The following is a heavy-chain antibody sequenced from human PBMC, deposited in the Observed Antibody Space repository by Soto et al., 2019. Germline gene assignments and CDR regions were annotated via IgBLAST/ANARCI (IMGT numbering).Heavy chain of an antibody. Sequence: SETLSLTSDLSGYVITNGYHRGWIRQPPGKDLEWIGTISHSRDTYYNPSLKSRVTISIDTAKNHLSLILSSVTAADTATYYCTRIYCTTTSCFINGMDVWGQGTTVTVSS. CDR3: TRIYCTTTSCFINGMDV. D-gene: IGHD2-2*01. CDR2: ISHSRDT. J-gene: IGHJ6*02. V-gene: IGHV4-38-2*01. CDR1: GYVITNGYH.